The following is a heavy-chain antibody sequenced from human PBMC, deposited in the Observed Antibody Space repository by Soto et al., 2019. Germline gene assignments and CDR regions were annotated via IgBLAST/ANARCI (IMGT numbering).Heavy chain of an antibody. CDR3: ARGDREDIAGVIGARPGGYGVDV. D-gene: IGHD2-15*01. J-gene: IGHJ6*02. V-gene: IGHV3-30-3*01. CDR2: ISYDGSNK. CDR1: GFTFRIYA. Sequence: QVQLVESGGGVVQPGRSLRLSCAASGFTFRIYAMHWVRQAPGKGLECVAVISYDGSNKFYRDSVKGRFTISRDNSKNTLYLQINSLRYEDTAVYYCARGDREDIAGVIGARPGGYGVDVWGHGTTVTVSS.